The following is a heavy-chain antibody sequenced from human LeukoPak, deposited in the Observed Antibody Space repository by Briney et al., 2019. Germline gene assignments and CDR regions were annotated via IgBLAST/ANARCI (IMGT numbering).Heavy chain of an antibody. J-gene: IGHJ4*02. Sequence: KPSETLSLTCAVYGGSFSGYYWSWIRQPPGKGLEWIGEINHSGSTNYNPSLKSRVTISVDTSKNQFSLKLSSVTAADTAVYYCARVPLGITGTYEFDYWGQGTLVTVSS. CDR1: GGSFSGYY. D-gene: IGHD1-20*01. CDR3: ARVPLGITGTYEFDY. V-gene: IGHV4-34*01. CDR2: INHSGST.